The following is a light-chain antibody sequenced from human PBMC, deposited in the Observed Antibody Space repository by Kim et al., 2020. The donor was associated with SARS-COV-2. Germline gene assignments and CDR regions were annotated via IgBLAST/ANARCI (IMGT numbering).Light chain of an antibody. V-gene: IGKV3-20*01. CDR2: GAS. CDR3: HQYVSSARA. J-gene: IGKJ1*01. Sequence: SPGERATPPCGASQGVTGTYLASFQQKPGPAPPRLFYGASSTATGIPDTFSGSVCGTDFTLTISRLEPEDFAEYYCHQYVSSARAFGEGTKVDIK. CDR1: QGVTGTY.